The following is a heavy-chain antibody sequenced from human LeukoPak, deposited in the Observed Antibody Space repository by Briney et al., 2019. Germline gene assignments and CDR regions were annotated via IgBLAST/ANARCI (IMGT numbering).Heavy chain of an antibody. V-gene: IGHV3-21*01. CDR2: ISSSSSYI. CDR1: GFTVSSDY. Sequence: GGSLRLSCAASGFTVSSDYMGWVRQAPGKGLEWVSSISSSSSYIYYADSVKGRFTISRDNAKNSLYLQMNSLRAEDTAVYYCARGRGSTTRHYYYGMDVWGQGTTVTVSS. J-gene: IGHJ6*02. CDR3: ARGRGSTTRHYYYGMDV. D-gene: IGHD2-2*01.